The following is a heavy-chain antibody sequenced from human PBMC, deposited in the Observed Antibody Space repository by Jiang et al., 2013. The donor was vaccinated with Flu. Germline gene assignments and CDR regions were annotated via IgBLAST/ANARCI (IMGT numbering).Heavy chain of an antibody. Sequence: GPGLVKPSETLSLTCTVSGGSISSSSYYWGWIRQPPGKGLEWIGSIYYSGSTYYNPSLKSRVTISVDTSKNQFSLKLSSVTAADTAVYYCAREEQQLVPLGFDPVGPGEPW. J-gene: IGHJ5*02. V-gene: IGHV4-39*02. D-gene: IGHD6-13*01. CDR3: AREEQQLVPLGFDP. CDR1: GGSISSSSYY. CDR2: IYYSGST.